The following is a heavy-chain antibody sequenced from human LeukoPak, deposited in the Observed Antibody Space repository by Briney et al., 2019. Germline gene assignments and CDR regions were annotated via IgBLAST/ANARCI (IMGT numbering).Heavy chain of an antibody. V-gene: IGHV1-18*01. J-gene: IGHJ6*03. CDR1: GYTFTSYG. Sequence: ASVKVSCKASGYTFTSYGISWVRQAPGQGLGWMGWISAYNGNTNYAQKLQGRVTMTTDTSTSTAYMELRSLRSDDTAVYYCARSPPQYCSSTSCYVSEDYYYYMDVWGKGTTVTVSS. CDR3: ARSPPQYCSSTSCYVSEDYYYYMDV. D-gene: IGHD2-2*01. CDR2: ISAYNGNT.